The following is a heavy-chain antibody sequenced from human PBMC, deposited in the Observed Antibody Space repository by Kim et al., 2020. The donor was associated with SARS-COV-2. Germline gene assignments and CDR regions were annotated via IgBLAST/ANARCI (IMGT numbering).Heavy chain of an antibody. CDR1: GFTFANYG. J-gene: IGHJ4*02. Sequence: GGSLRLSCVASGFTFANYGMHWVRHAPGQGLEWVASISSDGTTKNYRDSVNGRLTISRDNSKNTADLQMNSLRAEYTAMYYCTRAGQYEVSGYYYFFPCWGTGTLVPFSS. CDR3: TRAGQYEVSGYYYFFPC. D-gene: IGHD3-22*01. V-gene: IGHV3-30*12. CDR2: ISSDGTTK.